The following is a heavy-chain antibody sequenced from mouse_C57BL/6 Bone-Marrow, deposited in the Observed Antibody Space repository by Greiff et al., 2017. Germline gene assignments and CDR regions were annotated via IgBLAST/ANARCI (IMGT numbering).Heavy chain of an antibody. CDR3: ARGGTGTYRNAMDY. D-gene: IGHD4-1*01. J-gene: IGHJ4*01. CDR1: GYAFSSSW. Sequence: QVQLQQSGPELVKPGASVKISCKASGYAFSSSWMNWVKQRPGKGLEWIGRIYPGDGDTNYNGKFKGKATLTADKSSSTAYMQLSSLTSEDSAVYFCARGGTGTYRNAMDYWGQGTSVTVSS. CDR2: IYPGDGDT. V-gene: IGHV1-82*01.